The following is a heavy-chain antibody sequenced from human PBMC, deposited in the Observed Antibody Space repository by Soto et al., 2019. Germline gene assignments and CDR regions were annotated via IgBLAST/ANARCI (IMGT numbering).Heavy chain of an antibody. V-gene: IGHV4-59*01. CDR1: GGSISSYY. CDR3: ARAFVKDIVVVPAAMSLLVWFDP. CDR2: IYYSGST. J-gene: IGHJ5*02. D-gene: IGHD2-2*01. Sequence: SETLSLTCTVSGGSISSYYWSWIRQPPGKGLEWIGYIYYSGSTNYNPSLKSRVTISVDTSKNQFSLKLSSVTAADTAVYYCARAFVKDIVVVPAAMSLLVWFDPWGQGTLVTVSS.